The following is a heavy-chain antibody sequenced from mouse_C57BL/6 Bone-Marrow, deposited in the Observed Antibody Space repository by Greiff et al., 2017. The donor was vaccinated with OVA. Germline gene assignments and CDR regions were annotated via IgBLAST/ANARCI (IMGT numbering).Heavy chain of an antibody. CDR3: ARRGGYYDYYAMDY. D-gene: IGHD2-3*01. CDR2: INPGSGGT. V-gene: IGHV1-54*01. J-gene: IGHJ4*01. Sequence: VMLVESGAELVRPGTSVKVSCKASGYAFTNYLIEWVKQRPGQGLEWIGVINPGSGGTNYNEKFKGKATLTADKSSSTAYMQLSSLTSEDSAVYFCARRGGYYDYYAMDYWGQGTSVTVSS. CDR1: GYAFTNYL.